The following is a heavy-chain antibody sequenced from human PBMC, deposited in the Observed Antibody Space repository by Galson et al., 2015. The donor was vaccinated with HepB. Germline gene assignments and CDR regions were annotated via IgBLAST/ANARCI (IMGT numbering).Heavy chain of an antibody. Sequence: CAISGDSVASNSAVWNWIGQSPSRGLEWLGRTYFRSKWHNDYGISVKSRISINADTSQNQFSLHLSSVTPEDTAVYYCAYGMDVWGQGTTVSVSS. CDR3: AYGMDV. CDR2: TYFRSKWHN. V-gene: IGHV6-1*01. CDR1: GDSVASNSAV. J-gene: IGHJ6*02.